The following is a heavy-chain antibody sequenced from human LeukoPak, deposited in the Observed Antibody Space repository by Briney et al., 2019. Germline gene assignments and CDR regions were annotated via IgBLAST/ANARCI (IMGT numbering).Heavy chain of an antibody. D-gene: IGHD3-22*01. Sequence: PSETLSLTCGVSGYSISSGYYWGWIRKTPGKGLEWIGINYHSGGTYYNPSLKSRVTISVDTSKNQFSLKLSSVTAADTAVYYCARVAALYYDSIGFWFDPWGQGTLVTVSS. CDR2: NYHSGGT. J-gene: IGHJ5*02. CDR1: GYSISSGYY. V-gene: IGHV4-38-2*01. CDR3: ARVAALYYDSIGFWFDP.